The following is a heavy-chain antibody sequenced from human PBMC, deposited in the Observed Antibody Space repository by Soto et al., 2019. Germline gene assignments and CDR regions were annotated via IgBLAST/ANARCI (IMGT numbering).Heavy chain of an antibody. J-gene: IGHJ4*02. CDR3: AGAGGLGAGAPDY. Sequence: QLQLQESGSGLVKPSQTLSLTCAVSGGSISSGGYSWSWIRQPPGKGLEWIGYIYHSGSTYYNPSLKRRVTILVDRSKTHCSLKLSSVPAADTPVYYCAGAGGLGAGAPDYWGQGTLVTVSS. CDR1: GGSISSGGYS. V-gene: IGHV4-30-2*01. CDR2: IYHSGST. D-gene: IGHD6-13*01.